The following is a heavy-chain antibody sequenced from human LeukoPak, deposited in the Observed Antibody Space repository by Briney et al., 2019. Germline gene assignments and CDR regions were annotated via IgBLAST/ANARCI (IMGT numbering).Heavy chain of an antibody. CDR3: ARDRGSLVITDWYFDL. V-gene: IGHV1-2*02. CDR1: GYTFTGYY. CDR2: INPNSGGT. Sequence: ASVKVSCKASGYTFTGYYMHWVRQAPGQGLEWMGWINPNSGGTNYAQKLQGRVTMTRDTSISTAYMELSRLRSDDTAVYYCARDRGSLVITDWYFDLWGRGTLVTVSS. J-gene: IGHJ2*01. D-gene: IGHD3-22*01.